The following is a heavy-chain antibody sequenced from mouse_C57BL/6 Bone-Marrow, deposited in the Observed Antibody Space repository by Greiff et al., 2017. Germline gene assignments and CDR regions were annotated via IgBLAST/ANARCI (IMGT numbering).Heavy chain of an antibody. CDR3: ARARNSYGYLAWFAY. J-gene: IGHJ3*01. CDR2: INPSSGYT. V-gene: IGHV1S26*01. CDR1: GYTFTSYT. D-gene: IGHD2-2*01. Sequence: QVQLQQSGPELVKPGASVKLSCKASGYTFTSYTMHWVKQRPGQGLEWIGYINPSSGYTKYNQKFKDKATLTADKSSSTAYMQLSSLTSEDSAVYYCARARNSYGYLAWFAYWGQGTLVTVSA.